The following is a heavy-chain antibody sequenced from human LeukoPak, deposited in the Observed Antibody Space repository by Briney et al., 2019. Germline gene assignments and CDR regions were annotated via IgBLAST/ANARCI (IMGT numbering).Heavy chain of an antibody. D-gene: IGHD5-12*01. Sequence: GGSLRLSCAASGYDFSTYAINWVRQAPGKGLEWVSSISTMSNYIFYGDSVKGRFTISRDNAKNSVYLQMNSLRPEDTAVYYCSRDRLGGLDLWGQGTLVTVSS. CDR2: ISTMSNYI. CDR1: GYDFSTYA. V-gene: IGHV3-21*01. CDR3: SRDRLGGLDL. J-gene: IGHJ5*02.